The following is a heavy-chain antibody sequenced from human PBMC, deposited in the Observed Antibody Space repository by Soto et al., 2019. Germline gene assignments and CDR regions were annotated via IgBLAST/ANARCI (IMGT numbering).Heavy chain of an antibody. J-gene: IGHJ4*02. Sequence: SVKVSCKASGGTFSSYAISWVRQAPGQGLEWMGGIIPIFGTANYAQKFQGRVTITADKSTSTAYMELSSLRSEDTAVYYCARGAVVPAAQYYFDYWGQGTLVTVSS. D-gene: IGHD2-2*01. CDR2: IIPIFGTA. CDR3: ARGAVVPAAQYYFDY. CDR1: GGTFSSYA. V-gene: IGHV1-69*06.